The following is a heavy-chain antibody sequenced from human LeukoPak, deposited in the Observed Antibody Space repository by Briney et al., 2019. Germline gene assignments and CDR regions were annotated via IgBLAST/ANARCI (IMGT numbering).Heavy chain of an antibody. J-gene: IGHJ3*02. V-gene: IGHV3-33*01. Sequence: GGSLRLSCAGSGFTFSSYGMHWVRQAPGKGLEWVAVIWYDGSNKYYADSVKGRFTISRDNSKNTLYLQMNSLRAEDTAVYYCARDRKGYSYGKGAFDIWGQGTMVTVSS. D-gene: IGHD5-18*01. CDR1: GFTFSSYG. CDR2: IWYDGSNK. CDR3: ARDRKGYSYGKGAFDI.